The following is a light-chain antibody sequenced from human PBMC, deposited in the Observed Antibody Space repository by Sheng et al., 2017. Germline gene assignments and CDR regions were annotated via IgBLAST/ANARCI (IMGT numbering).Light chain of an antibody. Sequence: DIQLTQSPSSLSASVGDRVTITCRASQTINVFLNWYQQRPGKPPKVLIYAASNLQSGVPSRFSGSGSETDFTLTINNLQPEDFATYYCQQTDSFPWTFGQGTKVEIK. CDR1: QTINVF. J-gene: IGKJ1*01. CDR3: QQTDSFPWT. V-gene: IGKV1-39*01. CDR2: AAS.